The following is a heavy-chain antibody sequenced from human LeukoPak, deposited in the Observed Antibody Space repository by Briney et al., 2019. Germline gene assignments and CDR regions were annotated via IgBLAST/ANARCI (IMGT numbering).Heavy chain of an antibody. CDR2: INPSGGDT. J-gene: IGHJ1*01. V-gene: IGHV1-46*02. CDR3: ARAQEVSCSSASCYKGLQY. D-gene: IGHD2-2*02. CDR1: GYTFNTYY. Sequence: ASVKVSCKASGYTFNTYYMHWVRQAPGQGLEWVGVINPSGGDTNDAQKFQGRVTMTRDTSTRTVYMELSSLRSEDTAVYYCARAQEVSCSSASCYKGLQYWGQGTLVTVSS.